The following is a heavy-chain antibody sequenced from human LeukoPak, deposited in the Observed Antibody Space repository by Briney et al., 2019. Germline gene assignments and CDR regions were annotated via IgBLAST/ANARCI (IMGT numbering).Heavy chain of an antibody. CDR1: GYTFTSYG. V-gene: IGHV1-18*01. CDR3: AREPYYYDSSGYYSDY. D-gene: IGHD3-22*01. Sequence: ASVQVSCKASGYTFTSYGISWVRQAPGQGLEWMGWISAYSGNTNYAQKLQGRVTMTTDTSTSTAYMELRSLRSDDTAVYYCAREPYYYDSSGYYSDYWGQGTLVTVSS. J-gene: IGHJ4*02. CDR2: ISAYSGNT.